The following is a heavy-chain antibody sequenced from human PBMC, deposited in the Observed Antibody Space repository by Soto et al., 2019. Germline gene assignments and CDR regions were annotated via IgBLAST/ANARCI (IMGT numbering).Heavy chain of an antibody. V-gene: IGHV2-70*01. CDR1: GFSLSTNLMC. D-gene: IGHD3-22*01. CDR3: ARIRDSRYRYLDF. Sequence: SGPTLVNPXQTLTLTCTFSGFSLSTNLMCVGWIRQPPGKALEWLALINWDDDEYYNKSLKTRLTISKDTSKNQVVLTLTNMDPVDTATYYCARIRDSRYRYLDFWGPGTLVTVSS. J-gene: IGHJ4*02. CDR2: INWDDDE.